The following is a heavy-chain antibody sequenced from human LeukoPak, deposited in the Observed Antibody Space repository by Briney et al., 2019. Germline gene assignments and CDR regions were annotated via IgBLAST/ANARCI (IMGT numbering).Heavy chain of an antibody. J-gene: IGHJ5*02. CDR2: IYYSGST. CDR3: ARIERYTSSGPTDP. D-gene: IGHD6-13*01. V-gene: IGHV4-39*07. Sequence: SETLSLTCTVSGGSISSYYWGWIRQPPGKGLEWIGSIYYSGSTYFNPSLKSRVTISVDTSKNQFSLKLGSVTAADTAVYYCARIERYTSSGPTDPWGQGTLVTVSS. CDR1: GGSISSYY.